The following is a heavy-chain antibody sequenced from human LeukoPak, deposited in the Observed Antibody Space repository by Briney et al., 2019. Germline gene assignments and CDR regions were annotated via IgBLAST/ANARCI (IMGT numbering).Heavy chain of an antibody. J-gene: IGHJ5*02. Sequence: ASVKVSRQASRCTLPRYVLQWVRQATAQGLEWMGCTNPYSGNSGYAQKSQGRLTLTRNTSISTAYMELSSLRSEDTAVYYCARGTSTMVRGVIMSGWFDPWGQGTLVTVSS. CDR1: RCTLPRYV. CDR3: ARGTSTMVRGVIMSGWFDP. V-gene: IGHV1-8*01. CDR2: TNPYSGNS. D-gene: IGHD3-10*01.